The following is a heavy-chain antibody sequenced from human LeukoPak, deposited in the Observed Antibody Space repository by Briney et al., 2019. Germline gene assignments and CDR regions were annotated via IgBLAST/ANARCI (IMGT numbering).Heavy chain of an antibody. Sequence: SQTLSLTCTVSGGSISSGGYYWSWIRQPPGKGLEWIGYIYHSGSTYYNPSLKSRVTISVDRSKNQFSLKLSSVTAADTAVYYCAREKATYSGSFDIWGQGTMVTVSS. CDR3: AREKATYSGSFDI. D-gene: IGHD1-26*01. CDR2: IYHSGST. V-gene: IGHV4-30-2*01. J-gene: IGHJ3*02. CDR1: GGSISSGGYY.